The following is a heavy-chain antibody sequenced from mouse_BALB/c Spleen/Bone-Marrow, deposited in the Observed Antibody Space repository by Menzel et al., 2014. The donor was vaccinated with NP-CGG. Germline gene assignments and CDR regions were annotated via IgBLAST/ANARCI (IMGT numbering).Heavy chain of an antibody. CDR3: ARGDYDYARDY. D-gene: IGHD2-4*01. CDR1: GFSLPRFG. J-gene: IGHJ4*01. V-gene: IGHV2-9*02. CDR2: IWAGGTT. Sequence: QVQLQQSGPGLVAPSQSLSITCTVSGFSLPRFGVHWVRQPPGKGLEWLGIIWAGGTTNYNSALMSRLSISKDNSKSXFLIKMNSPQTDDTAMYYCARGDYDYARDYWGQKTSLTVSS.